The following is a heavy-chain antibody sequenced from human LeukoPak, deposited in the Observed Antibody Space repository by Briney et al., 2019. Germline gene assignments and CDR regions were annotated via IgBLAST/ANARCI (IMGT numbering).Heavy chain of an antibody. D-gene: IGHD1-7*01. CDR1: GHIFDIYA. CDR2: INTNTGNP. J-gene: IGHJ1*01. CDR3: ARDYTLTLGTTTYFQH. V-gene: IGHV7-4-1*02. Sequence: ASVKVSCKASGHIFDIYALIWVRQAPGQGLELMGWINTNTGNPTYAQGFTGRFVFSLDTSVSTAYLQISSLKAEDTAVYYCARDYTLTLGTTTYFQHWGQGTLVTVSS.